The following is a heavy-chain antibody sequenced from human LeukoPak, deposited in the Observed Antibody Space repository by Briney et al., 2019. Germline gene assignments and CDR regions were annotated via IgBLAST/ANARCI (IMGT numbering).Heavy chain of an antibody. J-gene: IGHJ4*02. CDR1: GFTFSDHY. V-gene: IGHV3-11*01. CDR3: AREIAADRGFDS. Sequence: PGGSLRLSCAASGFTFSDHYMSWIRQAPGKGLECVSYISSGGSTTYYTDSVKGRFTISRDNGKNALYLRMNSLRAEDTAVYYCAREIAADRGFDSWGQGTLVTVSS. D-gene: IGHD6-6*01. CDR2: ISSGGSTT.